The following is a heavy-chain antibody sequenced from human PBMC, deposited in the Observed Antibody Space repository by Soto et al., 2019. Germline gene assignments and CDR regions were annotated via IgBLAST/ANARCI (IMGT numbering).Heavy chain of an antibody. CDR1: GYTLTELS. D-gene: IGHD3-22*01. Sequence: ASVKASCKVSGYTLTELSMHWVRQAPGKGLEWMGGFDPEDGETIYAQKFQGRVTMTEDTSTDTAYMELSSLRSEDTAVYYCATLGYYASSGYYAYYFDYWGRGTLVTVSS. V-gene: IGHV1-24*01. CDR3: ATLGYYASSGYYAYYFDY. J-gene: IGHJ4*02. CDR2: FDPEDGET.